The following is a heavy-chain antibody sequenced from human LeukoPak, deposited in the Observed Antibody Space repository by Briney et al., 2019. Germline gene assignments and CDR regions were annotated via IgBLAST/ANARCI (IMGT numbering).Heavy chain of an antibody. D-gene: IGHD3-22*01. J-gene: IGHJ1*01. V-gene: IGHV4-59*01. CDR2: IYYSGST. CDR3: ARGSYDSSDFEYFQH. Sequence: SETLSLTCTVSGGSISSYYWSWIRQPPGKGLEWIGYIYYSGSTNYDPSLKSRVTISVDTSKNQFSLKLSSVTAADTAVYYCARGSYDSSDFEYFQHWGQGTLVTVSS. CDR1: GGSISSYY.